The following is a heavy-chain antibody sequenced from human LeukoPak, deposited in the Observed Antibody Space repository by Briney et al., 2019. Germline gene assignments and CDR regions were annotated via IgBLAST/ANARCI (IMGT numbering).Heavy chain of an antibody. CDR1: GYSFTSYW. CDR2: IYPGDSDT. D-gene: IGHD3-22*01. Sequence: GESLKISCKGSGYSFTSYWIGWVRQMPGKGLEWMGIIYPGDSDTRYSPSFQGQVTISADKSISTAYLQWSSLKASDTAMYYCARGVTYYYDSSTRYYFDYWGQGTLATVSS. J-gene: IGHJ4*02. CDR3: ARGVTYYYDSSTRYYFDY. V-gene: IGHV5-51*01.